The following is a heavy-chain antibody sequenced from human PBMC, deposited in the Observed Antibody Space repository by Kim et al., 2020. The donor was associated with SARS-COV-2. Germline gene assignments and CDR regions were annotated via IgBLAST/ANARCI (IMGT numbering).Heavy chain of an antibody. D-gene: IGHD1-1*01. Sequence: SETLSLTCAVSGGSISSSNWWSWVRQPPGKGLEWIGEIYHSGSTNYNPSLKSRVTISVDKSKNQFSLKLSSVTAADTAVYYCARISRWGGTTPSERWGMDVWGQGTTVTVSS. CDR1: GGSISSSNW. CDR2: IYHSGST. V-gene: IGHV4-4*02. J-gene: IGHJ6*02. CDR3: ARISRWGGTTPSERWGMDV.